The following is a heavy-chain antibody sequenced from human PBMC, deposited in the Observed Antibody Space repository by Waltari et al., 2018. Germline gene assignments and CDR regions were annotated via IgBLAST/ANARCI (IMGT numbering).Heavy chain of an antibody. Sequence: QVQLQQWGAGLLKPSETLSLTCAVYGGSFSGYYWSWIRQPPGKGLEWIGEINHSGSTNYNPSLKSRVTISVDTSKNQFSLKLSSMTAADTAVYYRAREGPGIAAAGTVGVVDYWGQGTLVTVSS. D-gene: IGHD6-13*01. V-gene: IGHV4-34*01. CDR2: INHSGST. CDR1: GGSFSGYY. CDR3: AREGPGIAAAGTVGVVDY. J-gene: IGHJ4*02.